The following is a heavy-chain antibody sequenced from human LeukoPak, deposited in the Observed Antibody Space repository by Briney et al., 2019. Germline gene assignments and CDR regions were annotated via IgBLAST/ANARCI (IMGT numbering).Heavy chain of an antibody. J-gene: IGHJ4*02. CDR3: ARNIAAAGIDY. CDR2: IYYSGST. V-gene: IGHV4-61*08. D-gene: IGHD6-13*01. Sequence: SETLSLTCAVSGGSISSGGYYWSWIRQPPGKGLEWIGYIYYSGSTNYNPSLKSRVTISVDTSKNQFSLKLSSVTAADTAVYYCARNIAAAGIDYWGQGTLVTVSS. CDR1: GGSISSGGYY.